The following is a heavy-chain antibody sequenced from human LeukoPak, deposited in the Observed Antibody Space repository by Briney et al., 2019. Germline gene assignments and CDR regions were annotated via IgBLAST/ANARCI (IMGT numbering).Heavy chain of an antibody. V-gene: IGHV4-59*08. J-gene: IGHJ4*02. CDR3: SKQTTGKPNRIES. D-gene: IGHD1-1*01. CDR1: GASISYYF. Sequence: SETLSLTCTVSGASISYYFWSWIRQPPGKGLEWIGYIYYSGSTNYHPSLKSRVTISIDTSKNQFSLKLSSVTAADTAVYYCSKQTTGKPNRIESWGQGTLVTVSS. CDR2: IYYSGST.